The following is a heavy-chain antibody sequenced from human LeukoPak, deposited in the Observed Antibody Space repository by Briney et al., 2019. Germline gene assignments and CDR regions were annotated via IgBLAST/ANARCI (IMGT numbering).Heavy chain of an antibody. Sequence: GGSLRLSCVASGFTFSSYWMSWVRHAPGKGLEWVANIKQDGSEKHYVDSLKGRFTISRDNAKNSLYLQMNGLRAEDTAVYYCARKFYAMDVWGIGTTVTVSS. CDR3: ARKFYAMDV. CDR2: IKQDGSEK. CDR1: GFTFSSYW. J-gene: IGHJ6*04. V-gene: IGHV3-7*03.